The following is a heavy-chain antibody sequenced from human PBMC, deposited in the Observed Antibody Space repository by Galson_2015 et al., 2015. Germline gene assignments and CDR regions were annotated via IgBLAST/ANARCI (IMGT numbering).Heavy chain of an antibody. D-gene: IGHD3-16*02. Sequence: ETLSLTCTVSGGSVSSGSYYWSWIRQPPGKGLEWIGYIYYSGSTNYNPSLKSRVTISVDTSKNQFSLKLSSVTAADTAVYYCARGKRYDYIWGSYRGDAFDIWGQGTMVTVSS. V-gene: IGHV4-61*01. CDR3: ARGKRYDYIWGSYRGDAFDI. CDR1: GGSVSSGSYY. J-gene: IGHJ3*02. CDR2: IYYSGST.